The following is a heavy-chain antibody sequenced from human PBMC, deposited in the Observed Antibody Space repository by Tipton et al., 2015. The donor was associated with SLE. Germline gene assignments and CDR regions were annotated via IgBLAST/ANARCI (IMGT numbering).Heavy chain of an antibody. CDR1: GFTFINYA. J-gene: IGHJ4*02. Sequence: SLRLSCAASGFTFINYAMSWVRQAPGKGLEWVSLISGIGSGTYYADSVKGRFTISRDNSKNMVYLQMNTLRADDTAVYYCAKASTGLLLPDYWGQGTLVTVSS. V-gene: IGHV3-23*01. CDR3: AKASTGLLLPDY. CDR2: ISGIGSGT. D-gene: IGHD3-22*01.